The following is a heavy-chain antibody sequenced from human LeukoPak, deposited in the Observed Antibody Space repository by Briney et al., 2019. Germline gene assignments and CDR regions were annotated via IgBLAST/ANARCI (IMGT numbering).Heavy chain of an antibody. CDR1: GCTFTTHW. V-gene: IGHV3-23*01. J-gene: IGHJ3*02. D-gene: IGHD2-21*01. Sequence: PGGSLRLSCGASGCTFTTHWIHWVGQAPGKGLEWVSAISGSGVGTYYADSVKGRFTISRDNSWNTLYLQMSSLRAEDTAVYYCAKDQVISGSEASDIWGQGTMVTVSS. CDR3: AKDQVISGSEASDI. CDR2: ISGSGVGT.